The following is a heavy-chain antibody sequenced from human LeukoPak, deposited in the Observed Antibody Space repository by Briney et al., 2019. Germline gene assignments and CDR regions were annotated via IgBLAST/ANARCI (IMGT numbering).Heavy chain of an antibody. D-gene: IGHD3-9*01. J-gene: IGHJ4*02. CDR3: ARDVGTTGWHTFDY. V-gene: IGHV6-1*01. Sequence: SQTLSLTCAISGDSVSSNNGAWNWIRQSPSRGLEWLGRTYYRSKWYNDYAGSLISRITISPDASKNQFSLQLYSVTPEDTAVYYCARDVGTTGWHTFDYWGQGTLVTVSS. CDR1: GDSVSSNNGA. CDR2: TYYRSKWYN.